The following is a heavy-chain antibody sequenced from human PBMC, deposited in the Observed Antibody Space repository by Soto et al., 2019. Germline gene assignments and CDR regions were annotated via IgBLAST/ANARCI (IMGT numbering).Heavy chain of an antibody. V-gene: IGHV4-39*01. CDR2: IYYSGST. CDR3: ARHTPAISISDH. D-gene: IGHD2-15*01. Sequence: QLQLQESGPGLVKPSETLSLTCTVSGGSISSSSYYWGWIRQPPGKGLEWIGRIYYSGSTYYNPSLKSRVTISLDTSKNQFSLKLSSLTAADTAVYYCARHTPAISISDHWGQGTLVTVSS. J-gene: IGHJ4*02. CDR1: GGSISSSSYY.